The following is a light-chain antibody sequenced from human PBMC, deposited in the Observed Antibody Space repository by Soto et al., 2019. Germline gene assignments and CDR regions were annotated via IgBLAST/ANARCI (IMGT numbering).Light chain of an antibody. J-gene: IGLJ2*01. CDR1: SSNIGAGYD. CDR3: QSYDNSLRGSV. Sequence: QSVLTQPPSVSGAPGQRVTISCTGSSSNIGAGYDVNWYQQLPGTAPKVLIYGNTKRPSGVPDRFSGSKSGTSASLAITGLQAEDEADYYCQSYDNSLRGSVFGGGTKLTVL. V-gene: IGLV1-40*01. CDR2: GNT.